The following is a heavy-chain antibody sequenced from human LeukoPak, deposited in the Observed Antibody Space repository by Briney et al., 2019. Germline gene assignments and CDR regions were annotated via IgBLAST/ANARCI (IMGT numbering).Heavy chain of an antibody. Sequence: PSETLSLTCIVSGGSIRRHYWTWLRQPPGKGLEWIGYVYYSGTTNYNPSLRSRVTISIDKSKNQFSLKVSSVTAADTAVYYCAREMCTSYFDYWGQGALVTVSS. D-gene: IGHD1-1*01. V-gene: IGHV4-59*11. CDR1: GGSIRRHY. CDR3: AREMCTSYFDY. CDR2: VYYSGTT. J-gene: IGHJ4*02.